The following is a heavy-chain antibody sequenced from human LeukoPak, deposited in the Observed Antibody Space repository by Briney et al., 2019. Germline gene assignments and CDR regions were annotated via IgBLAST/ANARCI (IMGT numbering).Heavy chain of an antibody. CDR1: GGSISSYY. CDR2: IYYSGST. Sequence: PSETLSLTCTVSGGSISSYYWSWIRQPPGKGLEWIGYIYYSGSTHYNPSLKSRVTISVDTSKNQFSLKLSSVTAADTAVYYCARVRHTMVTPYYFDYWGQGTLVTVSS. J-gene: IGHJ4*02. D-gene: IGHD3-10*01. V-gene: IGHV4-59*01. CDR3: ARVRHTMVTPYYFDY.